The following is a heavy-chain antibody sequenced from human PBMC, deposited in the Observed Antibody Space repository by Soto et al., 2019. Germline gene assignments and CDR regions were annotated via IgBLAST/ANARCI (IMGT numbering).Heavy chain of an antibody. CDR2: INSGGRT. J-gene: IGHJ4*01. D-gene: IGHD2-15*01. CDR3: AKDLLPDGVWDFAY. Sequence: EVQLLESGGGLVQPGGSLRLSCAASGFTFSSYTMNWVRQAPGKGLEWVSGINSGGRTYYADSVKGRFTISRYDSKNTLYLQIISLRAEDTAVYYCAKDLLPDGVWDFAYWGHGTLVTVSS. CDR1: GFTFSSYT. V-gene: IGHV3-23*01.